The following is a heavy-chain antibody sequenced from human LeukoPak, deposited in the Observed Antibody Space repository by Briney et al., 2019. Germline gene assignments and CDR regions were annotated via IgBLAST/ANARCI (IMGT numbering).Heavy chain of an antibody. CDR3: ARDTDYGDI. J-gene: IGHJ3*02. CDR2: IYYSGST. V-gene: IGHV4-38-2*02. CDR1: GYSISSGYY. D-gene: IGHD4-17*01. Sequence: PSETLSLTCTVSGYSISSGYYWGWIRQPPGKGLEWIGSIYYSGSTYYNPSLKSRVTISVDTSKNQFSLKLSSVTAADTAVYYCARDTDYGDIWGQGTMVTVSS.